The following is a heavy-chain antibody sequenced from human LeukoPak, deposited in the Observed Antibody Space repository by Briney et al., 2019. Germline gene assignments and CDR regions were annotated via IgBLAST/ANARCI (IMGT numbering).Heavy chain of an antibody. CDR3: ARDSGGKIYRHFDY. CDR1: GFTFSGFA. Sequence: GGSLRLSCVASGFTFSGFAMIWVRQAPGKGLQWVSAISGPSSHTYYADSVRGRFTISRDNSRDTVYLQMNSLRPEDTAVYYCARDSGGKIYRHFDYWGQGTLVTVSS. V-gene: IGHV3-23*01. D-gene: IGHD2-8*02. CDR2: ISGPSSHT. J-gene: IGHJ4*02.